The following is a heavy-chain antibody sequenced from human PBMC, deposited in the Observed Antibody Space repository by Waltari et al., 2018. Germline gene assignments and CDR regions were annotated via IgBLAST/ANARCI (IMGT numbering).Heavy chain of an antibody. V-gene: IGHV3-23*01. CDR3: VKSEISGWYVMDS. J-gene: IGHJ4*02. Sequence: QLLESGGGLAQPGGSLRLSCAASGLVLHIFAMSWVRQSPGKGLEWVSGISSNGDTTYYADSVKGRFTISRDNSKNSLFLEMNNLRGDDTAIYYCVKSEISGWYVMDSWGQGTLVSVSS. D-gene: IGHD6-19*01. CDR1: GLVLHIFA. CDR2: ISSNGDTT.